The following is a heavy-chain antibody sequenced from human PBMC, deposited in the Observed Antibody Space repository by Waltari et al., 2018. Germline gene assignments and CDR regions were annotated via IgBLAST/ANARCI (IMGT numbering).Heavy chain of an antibody. D-gene: IGHD4-17*01. V-gene: IGHV3-74*01. CDR3: ARGARRTTVTTGWWYFDL. J-gene: IGHJ2*01. CDR2: SNSDGSST. Sequence: EVQLVESGGGLVQPGGSLRLSCAASGFPYSMYWMHWVRHAPGKGLVWVSRSNSDGSSTSYADSVKGRFTISKDNAKNTVYLQMNSLRAEDTAIYYCARGARRTTVTTGWWYFDLWGRGTLVTVSS. CDR1: GFPYSMYW.